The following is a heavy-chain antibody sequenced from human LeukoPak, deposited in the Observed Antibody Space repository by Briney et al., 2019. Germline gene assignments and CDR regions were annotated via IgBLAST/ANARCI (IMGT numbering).Heavy chain of an antibody. D-gene: IGHD6-6*01. J-gene: IGHJ6*03. CDR3: ARDFSARPDYYYYMDV. Sequence: VASVKVSCKASGYTFTGYYIHWVRQAPGQGLEWMGWINPNSGGTNYAQKFQGRVTMTRATSISTAYMELSRLRSDDTAVYYCARDFSARPDYYYYMDVWGKGTTVTVSS. V-gene: IGHV1-2*02. CDR1: GYTFTGYY. CDR2: INPNSGGT.